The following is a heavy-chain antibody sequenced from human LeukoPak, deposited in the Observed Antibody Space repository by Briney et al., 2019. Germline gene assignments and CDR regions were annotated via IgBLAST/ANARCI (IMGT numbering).Heavy chain of an antibody. CDR1: GYTLTELS. V-gene: IGHV1-24*01. J-gene: IGHJ6*02. D-gene: IGHD6-13*01. Sequence: ASVTVSFKVSGYTLTELSMHWVRQAPGKGLEWMGGFDPEDGETIYAQKFQGRVTMTEDTSTDTAYMELSSLRSEDTAVYYCATAPGIAAAGTGSYYYYGMDVWGQGTTVTVSS. CDR3: ATAPGIAAAGTGSYYYYGMDV. CDR2: FDPEDGET.